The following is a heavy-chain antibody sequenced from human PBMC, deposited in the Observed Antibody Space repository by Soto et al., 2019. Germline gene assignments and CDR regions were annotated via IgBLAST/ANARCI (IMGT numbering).Heavy chain of an antibody. CDR2: ISYDGSNK. V-gene: IGHV3-30*18. D-gene: IGHD2-2*01. J-gene: IGHJ6*02. Sequence: GGSLRLSCAASGFTFSSYGMHWVRQAPGKGLEWVAVISYDGSNKYYADSVKGRFTISRDNSKNTLYLQMNSLRAEDTAVYYCAKTPDIVVVPAAMRQKNYYYYGMDVWGQGTTVTVSS. CDR3: AKTPDIVVVPAAMRQKNYYYYGMDV. CDR1: GFTFSSYG.